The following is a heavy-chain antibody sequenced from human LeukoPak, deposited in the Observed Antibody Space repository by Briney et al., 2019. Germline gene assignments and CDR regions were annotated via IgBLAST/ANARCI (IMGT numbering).Heavy chain of an antibody. CDR2: ISAYNGNT. Sequence: ASVKVSCKASGYTFTGYYMHWVRQAPGQGLEWMGWISAYNGNTNYAQKLQGRVTMTTDTSTSTAYMELRSLRSDDTAVYYCARDRPYYYDSSGYTKIFDYWGQGTLVTVSS. J-gene: IGHJ4*02. V-gene: IGHV1-18*04. CDR1: GYTFTGYY. CDR3: ARDRPYYYDSSGYTKIFDY. D-gene: IGHD3-22*01.